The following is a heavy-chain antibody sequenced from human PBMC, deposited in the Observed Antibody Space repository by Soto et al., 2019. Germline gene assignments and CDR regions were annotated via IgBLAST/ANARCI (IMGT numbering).Heavy chain of an antibody. CDR2: IFSNDEK. Sequence: PTLVNPTETLTLTCTVSGFSLSNARMGVSWIRQPPGKALEWLAHIFSNDEKSYSTSLKSRLTISKDTSKSQVVLTMTNMDPVDTAVYYCARDHYYGSGRQFDPWGQGTLVTVSX. V-gene: IGHV2-26*01. CDR1: GFSLSNARMG. D-gene: IGHD3-10*01. J-gene: IGHJ5*02. CDR3: ARDHYYGSGRQFDP.